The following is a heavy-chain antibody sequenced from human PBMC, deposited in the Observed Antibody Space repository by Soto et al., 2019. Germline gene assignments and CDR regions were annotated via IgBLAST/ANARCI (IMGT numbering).Heavy chain of an antibody. V-gene: IGHV4-30-4*01. CDR3: ASLTYYDFWSGYFYFDY. CDR1: GGSISSGDYY. J-gene: IGHJ4*02. Sequence: QVQLQESGPGLVKPSQTLSLTCTVSGGSISSGDYYWSWIRQPPGKGLEWIGYIYYSGSTYYNPSLKSRVTISVDTSKNQFSLKLSSVTAADTAVYYCASLTYYDFWSGYFYFDYWGQGTLVTVSS. D-gene: IGHD3-3*01. CDR2: IYYSGST.